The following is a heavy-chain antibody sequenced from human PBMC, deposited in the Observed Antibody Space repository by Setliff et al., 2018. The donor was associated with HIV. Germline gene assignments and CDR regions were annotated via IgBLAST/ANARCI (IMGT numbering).Heavy chain of an antibody. D-gene: IGHD6-13*01. CDR1: GGSINSGAYY. CDR3: ARGSPGYRNFYYYMDV. V-gene: IGHV4-34*01. CDR2: INHSGST. J-gene: IGHJ6*03. Sequence: SETLSLTCSVSGGSINSGAYYWSWIRQPPGKGLEWIGEINHSGSTNYNPSLKSRVTISVDTANNQFSLRLTSVTAADTAVYYCARGSPGYRNFYYYMDVWDKGTTVTVSS.